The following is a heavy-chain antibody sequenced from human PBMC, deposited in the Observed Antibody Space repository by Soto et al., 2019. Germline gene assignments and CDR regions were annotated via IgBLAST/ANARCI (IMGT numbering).Heavy chain of an antibody. J-gene: IGHJ3*02. CDR3: AKNREDYFGSGSYYDAFDN. D-gene: IGHD3-10*01. CDR1: VVTCGGYW. V-gene: IGHV3-74*01. Sequence: GGSLRVSWAASVVTCGGYWRHWVRQAPGKGVVWVSRINSDGSSTSYADSVRGRFTISRDNSKNTLYLQMNSLRAEDTAVYYCAKNREDYFGSGSYYDAFDNWGQGTMVTVSS. CDR2: INSDGSST.